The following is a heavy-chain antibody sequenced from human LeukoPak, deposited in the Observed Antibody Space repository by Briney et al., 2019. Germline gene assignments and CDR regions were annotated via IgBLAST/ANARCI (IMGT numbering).Heavy chain of an antibody. Sequence: GGSLRLSCEASGFTFSDYWMHWVRQAPGKGLEWVANINQGGTVKHYVDSLKGRFTISRDNARDSVYLQMSSLRVEDTAVYYCASETQDVLDIWGQGTLVTVSS. J-gene: IGHJ3*02. CDR3: ASETQDVLDI. CDR1: GFTFSDYW. V-gene: IGHV3-7*01. CDR2: INQGGTVK.